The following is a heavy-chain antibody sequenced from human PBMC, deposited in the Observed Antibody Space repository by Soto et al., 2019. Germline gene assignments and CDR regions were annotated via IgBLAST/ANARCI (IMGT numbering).Heavy chain of an antibody. CDR1: GYTFTSYG. J-gene: IGHJ4*02. CDR3: ARVMNIVATVDFDY. CDR2: ISAYNGNT. D-gene: IGHD5-12*01. V-gene: IGHV1-18*01. Sequence: GASVKVSCKASGYTFTSYGISWVRQAPGQGLEWMGWISAYNGNTNYAQKLQGRVTMTTDTSTSTAYMELRSLRSDDTAVYYCARVMNIVATVDFDYWGQGTLVTVSS.